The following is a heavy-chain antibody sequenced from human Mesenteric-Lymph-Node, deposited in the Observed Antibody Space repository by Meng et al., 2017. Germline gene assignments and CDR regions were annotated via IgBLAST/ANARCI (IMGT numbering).Heavy chain of an antibody. CDR1: GDSVSGNGVA. D-gene: IGHD6-25*01. V-gene: IGHV6-1*01. CDR3: ARDPAAFDF. J-gene: IGHJ4*02. Sequence: QVQLHTSGPGLVKPSQTLSVTCAIPGDSVSGNGVAWNWIRQSPSRGLEWLGRTYYRSKWYNDYAVSVKSRIAINPDTSKNQFSLQLNSVTPEDTAVYYCARDPAAFDFWGQGILVTVSS. CDR2: TYYRSKWYN.